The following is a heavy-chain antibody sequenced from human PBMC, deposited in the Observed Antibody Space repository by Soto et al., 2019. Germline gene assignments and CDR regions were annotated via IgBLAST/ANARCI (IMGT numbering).Heavy chain of an antibody. J-gene: IGHJ4*02. CDR3: GSGCHDYGDEIDY. D-gene: IGHD4-17*01. Sequence: QVQLVQSGAEVKKPGASVKVSCKASGYTFTSYYMHWVRQAPGQGLEWMGIINPSGGSTNYAQKFHGRITMTRDTSTSTVYMELSSLRSEDTAVYYCGSGCHDYGDEIDYWGQGTLVTVSS. V-gene: IGHV1-46*01. CDR1: GYTFTSYY. CDR2: INPSGGST.